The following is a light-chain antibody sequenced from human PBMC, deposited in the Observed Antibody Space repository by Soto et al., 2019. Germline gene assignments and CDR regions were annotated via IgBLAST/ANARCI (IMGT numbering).Light chain of an antibody. V-gene: IGKV3-15*01. J-gene: IGKJ1*01. CDR1: QSVSSN. CDR3: QQYNDWPPRT. CDR2: GAS. Sequence: EIVMTQSPVTLSVSPGERATLSCRAGQSVSSNLACYQKKPGQAPRLLIYGASTRATGIPARFSGSGSGTEFTLTISSLQSEDFAVYYCQQYNDWPPRTFGQGTKVEIK.